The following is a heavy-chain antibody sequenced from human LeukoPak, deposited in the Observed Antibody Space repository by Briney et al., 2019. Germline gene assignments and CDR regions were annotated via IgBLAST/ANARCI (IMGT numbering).Heavy chain of an antibody. Sequence: SETLSLTCAVYGGSFSGYYWSRIRQPPGKGLEWIGEINHSGSTNYNPSLKSRVTISVDTSKNQFSLKLSSVTAADTAVYYCARHAYYDFWSGYYTSDYFDYWGQGTLVTVSS. CDR2: INHSGST. D-gene: IGHD3-3*01. V-gene: IGHV4-34*01. CDR3: ARHAYYDFWSGYYTSDYFDY. CDR1: GGSFSGYY. J-gene: IGHJ4*02.